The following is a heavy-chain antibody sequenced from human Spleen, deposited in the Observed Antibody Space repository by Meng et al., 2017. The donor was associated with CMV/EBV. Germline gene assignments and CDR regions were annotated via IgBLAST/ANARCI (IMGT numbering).Heavy chain of an antibody. CDR2: ISSHGTKK. D-gene: IGHD6-13*01. CDR3: AKDYSSPRRYYGMDV. CDR1: GFTFNTYA. J-gene: IGHJ6*02. V-gene: IGHV3-30-3*01. Sequence: GGSLRLSCTASGFTFNTYAIHWVRQAPGKGLEWMAVISSHGTKKYFADSVKARFTISRDNSKNTLYLQMNSLRAEDTAVYYCAKDYSSPRRYYGMDVWGQGTTVTVSS.